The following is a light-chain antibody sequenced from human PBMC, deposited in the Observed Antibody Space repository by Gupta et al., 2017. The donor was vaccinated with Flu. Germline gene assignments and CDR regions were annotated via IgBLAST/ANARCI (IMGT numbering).Light chain of an antibody. Sequence: DIQLTQSPSSLSASVGDKVTITCRASQGLGNNLGWYQQKPGKAPKRLIYGVSSLHSGVPLRFSGSGSGTDFTLTINNLQPEDFATYYCLQHHTYPFTFGPGTTVEI. V-gene: IGKV1-17*02. CDR3: LQHHTYPFT. CDR2: GVS. CDR1: QGLGNN. J-gene: IGKJ3*01.